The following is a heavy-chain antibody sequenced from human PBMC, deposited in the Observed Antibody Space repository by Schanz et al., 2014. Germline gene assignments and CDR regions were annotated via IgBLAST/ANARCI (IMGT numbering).Heavy chain of an antibody. D-gene: IGHD3-10*01. Sequence: EVQVVESGGGLVQPGGSLRLSCTASGFNSDDYAMHWVRQAPGKGLEWVSNIPWNGAAIGYAGSVRGRFTISRDSAKNSLYLQMNSLRPEDTALYYCAKGSRSGSKVMDVWGKGPTXTVSS. V-gene: IGHV3-9*02. CDR2: IPWNGAAI. CDR1: GFNSDDYA. J-gene: IGHJ6*03. CDR3: AKGSRSGSKVMDV.